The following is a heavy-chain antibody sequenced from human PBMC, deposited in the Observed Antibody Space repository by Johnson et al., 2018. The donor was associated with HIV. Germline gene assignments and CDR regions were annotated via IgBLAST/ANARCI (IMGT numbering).Heavy chain of an antibody. Sequence: VQLVESGGGVVQPGGSLRLSCAASGFTFSSYDMHWVRQATGKGLEWVSAIGTAGDTYYADSVTCRFTISRDNSKNTLYLQMNSLRAEDTAVYYCARDREQLVRYAFDIWGQGTMVTVSS. D-gene: IGHD6-6*01. V-gene: IGHV3-13*01. CDR1: GFTFSSYD. CDR2: IGTAGDT. J-gene: IGHJ3*02. CDR3: ARDREQLVRYAFDI.